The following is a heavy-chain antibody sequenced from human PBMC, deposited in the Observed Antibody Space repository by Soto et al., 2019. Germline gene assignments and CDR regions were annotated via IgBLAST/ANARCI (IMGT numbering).Heavy chain of an antibody. Sequence: SGDSYWTWIRQHPGTGLEWIGYIYYSGSAYYNPSLKSRVTISVDTSRSQFSLKLSSVTAADTAVYYCARTFYYGSGTSDYWGQGTLVTVSS. CDR3: ARTFYYGSGTSDY. D-gene: IGHD3-10*01. CDR1: SGDSY. CDR2: IYYSGSA. V-gene: IGHV4-31*02. J-gene: IGHJ4*02.